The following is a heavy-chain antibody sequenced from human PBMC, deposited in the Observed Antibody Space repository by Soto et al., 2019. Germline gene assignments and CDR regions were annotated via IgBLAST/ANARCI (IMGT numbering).Heavy chain of an antibody. CDR1: AGTFSSYA. Sequence: SVKVSCKASAGTFSSYAISWVRQALGQGLEWMGGIIPIFGTANYAQKFQGRVTITADESTSTAYMELSSLRSEDTAVYYCARGSRKWIAADFDYWGQGTLVTVSS. CDR2: IIPIFGTA. D-gene: IGHD6-6*01. J-gene: IGHJ4*02. V-gene: IGHV1-69*01. CDR3: ARGSRKWIAADFDY.